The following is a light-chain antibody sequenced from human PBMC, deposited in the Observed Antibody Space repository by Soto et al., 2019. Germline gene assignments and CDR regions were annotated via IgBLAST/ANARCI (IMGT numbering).Light chain of an antibody. Sequence: DIQMTQSPSTLSASVGDRVTISCRASQSISSSLAWYQQKPGKAPNLLIYKASSLQGGVPSRFSGIGSGTEFTLTISSLQPDDFATYYCQQYNSYPFTFGPGTKVDIK. V-gene: IGKV1-5*03. CDR2: KAS. J-gene: IGKJ3*01. CDR3: QQYNSYPFT. CDR1: QSISSS.